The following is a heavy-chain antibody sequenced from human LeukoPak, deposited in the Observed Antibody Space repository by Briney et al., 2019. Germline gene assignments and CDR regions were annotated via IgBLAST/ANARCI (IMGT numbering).Heavy chain of an antibody. J-gene: IGHJ6*03. CDR3: ARAVVRVACTNGVWYRSLAFYYYMDV. CDR1: GGSFSGYY. V-gene: IGHV4-34*01. CDR2: INHSGST. D-gene: IGHD2-8*01. Sequence: KASETLSLTCAVYGGSFSGYYWSWIRQPPGKGLEWIGEINHSGSTNYNPSLKSRVTISVDTSKNQFSLKLSSVTAADTAVYYCARAVVRVACTNGVWYRSLAFYYYMDVWGKGTTVTVSS.